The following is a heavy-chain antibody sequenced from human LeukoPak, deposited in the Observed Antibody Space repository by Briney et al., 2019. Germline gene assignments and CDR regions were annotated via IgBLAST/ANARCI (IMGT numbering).Heavy chain of an antibody. CDR3: ARVSSGYFDY. CDR1: GGSISSGSYC. D-gene: IGHD3-10*01. V-gene: IGHV4-30-2*05. Sequence: SETLSLTCTVSGGSISSGSYCWSWIRQPPGKGLEWIGNIYHSENTYYNPSLKSRVTISVDTSKNQFSLKLSSVTAADTAVYYCARVSSGYFDYWGQGTLVTVSS. J-gene: IGHJ4*02. CDR2: IYHSENT.